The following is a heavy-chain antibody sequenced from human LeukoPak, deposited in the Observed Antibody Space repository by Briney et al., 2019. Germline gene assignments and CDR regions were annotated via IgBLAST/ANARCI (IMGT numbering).Heavy chain of an antibody. J-gene: IGHJ5*02. D-gene: IGHD6-13*01. V-gene: IGHV3-30*03. Sequence: GGSLRLSCAASGFTFSSYGMHWVRQAPGKGLEWVAVISYDGSNKYYADSVKGRFTISRDNSKNTLYLQMNSLRAEDMAVYYCAGAAAANFWFDPWGQGTLVTVSS. CDR3: AGAAAANFWFDP. CDR1: GFTFSSYG. CDR2: ISYDGSNK.